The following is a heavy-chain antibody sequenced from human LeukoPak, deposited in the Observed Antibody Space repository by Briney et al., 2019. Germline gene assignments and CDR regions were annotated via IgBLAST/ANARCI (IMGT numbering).Heavy chain of an antibody. CDR1: GFSFSGYW. CDR3: ARDLVMVNTPGDDFDY. D-gene: IGHD2-21*01. V-gene: IGHV3-74*01. CDR2: INEDGSFT. J-gene: IGHJ4*02. Sequence: GGSLRLSCVASGFSFSGYWMHWVRQAPGKGLVWVSRINEDGSFTSYADSVKGRFTVSRDNAKNTLYLQMNSLRAEDTAVYYCARDLVMVNTPGDDFDYWGRGTLVTVSS.